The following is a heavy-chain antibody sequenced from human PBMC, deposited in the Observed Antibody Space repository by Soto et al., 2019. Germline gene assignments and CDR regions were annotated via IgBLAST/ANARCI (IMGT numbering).Heavy chain of an antibody. V-gene: IGHV1-69*01. D-gene: IGHD2-2*02. Sequence: QVQLVQSGAEVKKPGSSVKVSCKASGGTFSSYAISWVRQAPGQGLEWMGGIIPIFGTANYAQKFQGRVTITADESTSTAYMELSSLRSEDTAVYYCARSQVDPTAINYYYYGMDVWGQGTTVTVSS. J-gene: IGHJ6*02. CDR3: ARSQVDPTAINYYYYGMDV. CDR2: IIPIFGTA. CDR1: GGTFSSYA.